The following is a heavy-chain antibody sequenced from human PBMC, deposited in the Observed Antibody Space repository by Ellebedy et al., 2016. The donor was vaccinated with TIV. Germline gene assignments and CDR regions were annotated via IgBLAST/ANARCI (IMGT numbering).Heavy chain of an antibody. J-gene: IGHJ4*02. CDR2: IYPYSGGT. D-gene: IGHD3-3*02. V-gene: IGHV1-2*02. CDR3: ATFPYISTSSAY. Sequence: ASVKVSCKASGYTFTGNYMHWVRQAPGQGLEWMGWIYPYSGGTNYAPKFQGRVTMTRDTSINTGYMELSGLKSDDTAVYYCATFPYISTSSAYWGQGTLVTVSS. CDR1: GYTFTGNY.